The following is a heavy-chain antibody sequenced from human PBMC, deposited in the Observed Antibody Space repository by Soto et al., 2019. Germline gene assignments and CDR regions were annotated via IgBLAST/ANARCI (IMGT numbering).Heavy chain of an antibody. D-gene: IGHD2-21*02. J-gene: IGHJ4*02. CDR3: ARVRCSGGDCFYDY. Sequence: EVQLVESGGGLVQQGGSLRLSCGASGFTSRSYWMSWVRQAPGKGLEWVANINQGGSGEYYLDSVRGRFTISRDNAKNSLYLQMNSLRVDDTAMYFCARVRCSGGDCFYDYWGQGTLVTVSS. CDR2: INQGGSGE. V-gene: IGHV3-7*03. CDR1: GFTSRSYW.